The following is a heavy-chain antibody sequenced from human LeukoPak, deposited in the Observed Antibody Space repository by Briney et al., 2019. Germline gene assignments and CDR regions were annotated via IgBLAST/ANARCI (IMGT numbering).Heavy chain of an antibody. J-gene: IGHJ5*02. Sequence: SETLSLTCTVSGGSISSYYWSWIRQPPGKGLEWIGYIYYSGSTNYNPSLKSRVTISVDTSKNQFSLKLSSVTAADTAVYCCARSTYQLPEGWFDPWGQGTLVTVSS. D-gene: IGHD2-2*01. CDR1: GGSISSYY. V-gene: IGHV4-59*01. CDR3: ARSTYQLPEGWFDP. CDR2: IYYSGST.